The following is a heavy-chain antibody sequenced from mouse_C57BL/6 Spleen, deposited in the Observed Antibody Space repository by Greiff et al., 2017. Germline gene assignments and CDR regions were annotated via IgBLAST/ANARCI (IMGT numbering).Heavy chain of an antibody. CDR1: GFTFSNYW. V-gene: IGHV6-3*01. CDR3: TAGLLRAMDY. CDR2: IRLKSDNYAT. J-gene: IGHJ4*01. D-gene: IGHD1-1*01. Sequence: EVQLVESGGGLVQPGGSMKLSCVASGFTFSNYWINWVRQSPEKGLEWVAQIRLKSDNYATHYAESVKGRFTISRDDSKSSVYLQMNNLRAEDTGIYYCTAGLLRAMDYWGQGTSVTVSS.